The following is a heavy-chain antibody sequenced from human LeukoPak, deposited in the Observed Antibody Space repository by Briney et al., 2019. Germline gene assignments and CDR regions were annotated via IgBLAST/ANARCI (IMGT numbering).Heavy chain of an antibody. Sequence: SSETLSLTCTVSGGSISSSSYYWGWIRQPPGKGLEWIGSIYYSGSTYYNPSLKSRVTISVDTSKNQFSLKLSSVTAADTAVYYCARRALIAMAGTRHFDYWGQGTLVTVSS. CDR3: ARRALIAMAGTRHFDY. CDR2: IYYSGST. CDR1: GGSISSSSYY. J-gene: IGHJ4*02. D-gene: IGHD6-19*01. V-gene: IGHV4-39*01.